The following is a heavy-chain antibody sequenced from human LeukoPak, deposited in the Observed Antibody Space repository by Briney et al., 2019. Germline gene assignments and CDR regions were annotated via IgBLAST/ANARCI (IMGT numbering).Heavy chain of an antibody. D-gene: IGHD1-26*01. Sequence: PGGSLRLSCAASGFTFSSYGMHWVRQAPGKGLEWVAVISYEGGNKYYADSVKGRFTISRDNSKNTLYLQMNSLRAEDTAVYYCAKSAEVQSGSYYGSWFDPWGQGTLVTVSS. CDR3: AKSAEVQSGSYYGSWFDP. J-gene: IGHJ5*02. CDR2: ISYEGGNK. CDR1: GFTFSSYG. V-gene: IGHV3-30*18.